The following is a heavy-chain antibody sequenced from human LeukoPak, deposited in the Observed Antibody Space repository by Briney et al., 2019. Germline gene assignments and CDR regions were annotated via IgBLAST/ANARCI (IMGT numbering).Heavy chain of an antibody. J-gene: IGHJ4*02. CDR2: ISYDGSNK. Sequence: PGRSLRLSCAASGFTFSSYGMHWVRQAPGKGLEWVAVISYDGSNKYYADSVKGRFTISRDNSKNTLYLQMNSLRAEDTAVYYCARDTIAAALYYFDYWGQGTLVTVSS. D-gene: IGHD6-13*01. CDR1: GFTFSSYG. V-gene: IGHV3-30*03. CDR3: ARDTIAAALYYFDY.